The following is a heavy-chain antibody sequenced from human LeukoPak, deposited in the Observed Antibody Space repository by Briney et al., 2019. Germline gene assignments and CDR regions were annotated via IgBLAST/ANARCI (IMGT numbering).Heavy chain of an antibody. CDR1: GGSISSSNW. CDR3: ARVMGSGWTGFDY. V-gene: IGHV4-4*02. Sequence: PSETLSLTCAASGGSISSSNWWSWVRQPPGKGLEWIGEIYHSGSTNYNPSLKSRVTISVDTSKNQFSLKLSSVTAADTAVYYCARVMGSGWTGFDYWGQGTLVTVSS. CDR2: IYHSGST. J-gene: IGHJ4*02. D-gene: IGHD6-19*01.